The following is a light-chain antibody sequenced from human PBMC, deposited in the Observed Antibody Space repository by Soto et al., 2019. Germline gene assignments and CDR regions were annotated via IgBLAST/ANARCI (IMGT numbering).Light chain of an antibody. CDR1: SSDVGGYNY. CDR2: EVS. V-gene: IGLV2-14*01. J-gene: IGLJ1*01. Sequence: QSLLTQPASVSGSPGQSITSSCTGTSSDVGGYNYVSWYQQHPGKAPKLMIYEVSNRPSGVSNRFSGSKSGNTASLTISGLQAEDEADYYCSSYTISSTSFGTGTKVTVL. CDR3: SSYTISSTS.